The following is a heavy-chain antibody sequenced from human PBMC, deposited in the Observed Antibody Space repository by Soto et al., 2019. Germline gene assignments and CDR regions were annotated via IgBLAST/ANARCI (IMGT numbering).Heavy chain of an antibody. CDR3: AREPESVVVPAAYNWFDP. Sequence: ESGGGLVQPGGSLRLSCAASGFTFSSYWMSWVRQAPGKGLEWVANIKQDGSEKYYVDSVKGRFTISRDNAKNSLYLQMNSLRAEDTAVYYCAREPESVVVPAAYNWFDPWGQGTLVTVSS. J-gene: IGHJ5*02. CDR2: IKQDGSEK. CDR1: GFTFSSYW. V-gene: IGHV3-7*01. D-gene: IGHD2-2*01.